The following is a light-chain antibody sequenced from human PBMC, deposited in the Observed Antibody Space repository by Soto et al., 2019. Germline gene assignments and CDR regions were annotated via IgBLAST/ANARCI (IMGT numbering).Light chain of an antibody. V-gene: IGKV1-39*01. J-gene: IGKJ1*01. CDR1: QSISNY. CDR3: QQAYSAPWT. Sequence: DIPVTQSPSSLSASVGDRVTITCRASQSISNYLNWFQQKPMKAPKLLIYATYSLQGGVSSRFSGSGSGTDFTLTITTLQPEDFATYYCQQAYSAPWTFGQGTRVEIK. CDR2: ATY.